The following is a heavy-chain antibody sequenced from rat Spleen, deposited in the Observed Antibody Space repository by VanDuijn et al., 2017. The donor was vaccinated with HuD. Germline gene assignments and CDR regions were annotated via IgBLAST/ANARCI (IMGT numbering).Heavy chain of an antibody. CDR2: ISSDGGRN. V-gene: IGHV5-29*01. CDR1: GFTFRNYG. CDR3: ATYSASIPIGY. D-gene: IGHD2-6*01. Sequence: EVQLVESGGGLVQPGRSLKLSCAASGFTFRNYGMAWVRQTPTKGLEWVATISSDGGRNFYRDSVKGRFTISRDNAKSSLYLQMDSLRSGDTATYYCATYSASIPIGYWGQGVMVTVSS. J-gene: IGHJ2*01.